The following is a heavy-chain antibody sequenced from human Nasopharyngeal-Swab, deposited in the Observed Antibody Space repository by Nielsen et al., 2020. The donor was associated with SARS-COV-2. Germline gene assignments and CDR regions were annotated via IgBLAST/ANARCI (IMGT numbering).Heavy chain of an antibody. CDR1: GYSISSGYY. CDR2: IYHSGST. V-gene: IGHV4-38-2*02. Sequence: SETLSLTCTVSGYSISSGYYWCWIRQPPGKGLEWIGSIYHSGSTYYNPSLKSRVTISVDTSKNQFSLKLSSVTAADTAVYYCAREGLAAASDYWGQGTLVTVSS. CDR3: AREGLAAASDY. J-gene: IGHJ4*02. D-gene: IGHD6-13*01.